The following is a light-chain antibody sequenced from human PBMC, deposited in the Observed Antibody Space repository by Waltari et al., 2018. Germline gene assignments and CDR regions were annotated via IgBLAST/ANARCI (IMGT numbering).Light chain of an antibody. CDR1: SSNIGINY. CDR3: AAWDDRLRGRV. CDR2: RDN. Sequence: QSVLTQPPSASGIPGQRVTISCSGSSSNIGINYVYWYQHFPGSAPKLLIYRDNQRPSGVPDRFSGSKSGSSASLAISGPRSEDEGDYYCAAWDDRLRGRVFGGGTKLTVL. V-gene: IGLV1-47*01. J-gene: IGLJ3*02.